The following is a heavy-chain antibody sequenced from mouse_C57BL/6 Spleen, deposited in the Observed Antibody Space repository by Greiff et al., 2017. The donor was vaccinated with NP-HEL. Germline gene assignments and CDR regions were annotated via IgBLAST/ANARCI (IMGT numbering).Heavy chain of an antibody. J-gene: IGHJ1*03. CDR1: GYTFTDYN. CDR2: INPNNGGT. CDR3: AEPYGNYWYFDV. Sequence: EVQLVESGPELVKPGASVKMSCKASGYTFTDYNMHWVKQSHGKSLEWIGYINPNNGGTSYNQKFKGKATLTVNKSSSTAYMELRSLTSEDSAVYYCAEPYGNYWYFDVWGTGTTVTVSS. V-gene: IGHV1-22*01. D-gene: IGHD2-1*01.